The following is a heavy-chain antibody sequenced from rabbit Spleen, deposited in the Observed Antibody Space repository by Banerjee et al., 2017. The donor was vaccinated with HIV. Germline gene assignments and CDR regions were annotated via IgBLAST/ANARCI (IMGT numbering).Heavy chain of an antibody. D-gene: IGHD4-1*01. CDR2: IDPIFGTT. CDR1: GLDFSSGYW. J-gene: IGHJ4*01. Sequence: QSLEESGGDLVQPEGSLTLTCKASGLDFSSGYWICWVRQAPGKGLEWIGYIDPIFGTTAYASWVNDRFSISRENTQNTLYLQLNSLTAADTATYFCVREVAAKFSLWGPGTLVTVS. CDR3: VREVAAKFSL. V-gene: IGHV1S43*01.